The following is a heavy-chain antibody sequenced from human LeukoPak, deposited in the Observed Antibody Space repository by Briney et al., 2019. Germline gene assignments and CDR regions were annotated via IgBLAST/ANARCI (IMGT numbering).Heavy chain of an antibody. V-gene: IGHV4-31*03. J-gene: IGHJ4*02. CDR2: ICYSGSI. D-gene: IGHD3-10*01. Sequence: PSQTLSLTCTVSGGSISSGDYYWSWIRQHPGKGLEWIGYICYSGSIYYNPSLKSRVTISVDTSKNQFSLKLSSVTAADTAVYYCAGYNYSSGSYSAYDYWGQGTLVTVSS. CDR3: AGYNYSSGSYSAYDY. CDR1: GGSISSGDYY.